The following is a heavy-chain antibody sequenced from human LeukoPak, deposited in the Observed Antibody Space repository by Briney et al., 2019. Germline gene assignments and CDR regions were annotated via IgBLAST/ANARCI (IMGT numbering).Heavy chain of an antibody. CDR3: ARHHPTVTPYYMDV. Sequence: SETLSLTCTVSGGSISTSNYYWGWIRQPPGKGLEWIGNIFYSGSTYYNPSLKSRVTISVDTSKNQFSLKVNSVTAADTAVYYCARHHPTVTPYYMDVWGKGTTVTISS. CDR1: GGSISTSNYY. V-gene: IGHV4-39*01. J-gene: IGHJ6*03. CDR2: IFYSGST. D-gene: IGHD4-17*01.